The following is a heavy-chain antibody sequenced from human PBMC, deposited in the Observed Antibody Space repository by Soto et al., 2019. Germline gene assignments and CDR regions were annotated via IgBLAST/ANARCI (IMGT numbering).Heavy chain of an antibody. J-gene: IGHJ5*02. Sequence: QVQLQESGPGLVKPSETLSLTCTVSGGSVSSANYYCHWIRQPPGKGLEWIGYIYYIGSTNYNPYLKRRVTISVDTSKNPSSLKLSSVTAADTAVYYCPREYQIEYWFDPWGQGTLVTVSS. CDR3: PREYQIEYWFDP. CDR1: GGSVSSANYY. V-gene: IGHV4-61*01. D-gene: IGHD2-2*01. CDR2: IYYIGST.